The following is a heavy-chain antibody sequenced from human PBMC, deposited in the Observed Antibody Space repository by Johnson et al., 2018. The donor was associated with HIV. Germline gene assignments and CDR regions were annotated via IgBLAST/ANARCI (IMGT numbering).Heavy chain of an antibody. CDR2: IKQDGSEK. D-gene: IGHD2-15*01. CDR1: GFTFSSYW. Sequence: VQLVESGGGLVQPGGSLRLSCAASGFTFSSYWMSWVRQAPGKGLEWVANIKQDGSEKYYVDSVKGRFTISRDNAKNSLYLQMNSLRAEDTALYYCASTSPPGLLAFQDAFDIWGQGTMVTVSS. V-gene: IGHV3-7*03. J-gene: IGHJ3*02. CDR3: ASTSPPGLLAFQDAFDI.